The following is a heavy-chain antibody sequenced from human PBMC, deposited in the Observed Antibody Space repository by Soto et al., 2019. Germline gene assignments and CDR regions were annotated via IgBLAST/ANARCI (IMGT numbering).Heavy chain of an antibody. CDR1: GGSISSYY. CDR3: AREVYDFWSGYYRYQFDY. V-gene: IGHV4-59*01. D-gene: IGHD3-3*01. Sequence: SEILSLTCTVSGGSISSYYWSWIRQPPGKGLEWIGYIYYSGSTNYNPSLKSRVTMSVDTSKNQFSLKLSSVTAADTAVYYCAREVYDFWSGYYRYQFDYWGQGTLVTVAS. CDR2: IYYSGST. J-gene: IGHJ4*02.